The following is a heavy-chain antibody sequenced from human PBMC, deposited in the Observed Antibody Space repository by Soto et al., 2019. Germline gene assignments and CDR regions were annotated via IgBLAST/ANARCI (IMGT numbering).Heavy chain of an antibody. CDR1: GGFVSSGSYY. V-gene: IGHV4-34*01. J-gene: IGHJ3*02. CDR2: MGHSGGT. D-gene: IGHD1-1*01. Sequence: QVQLQQWGAGLLKPSETLSLTCAVYGGFVSSGSYYWSWIRQPPGKGLEWIGEMGHSGGTTFNPSLKSPVTISVDTSKNQFSLKMTSVTAADTALYYCARVERGTATTVVDAFDIWGPGTMVTVSS. CDR3: ARVERGTATTVVDAFDI.